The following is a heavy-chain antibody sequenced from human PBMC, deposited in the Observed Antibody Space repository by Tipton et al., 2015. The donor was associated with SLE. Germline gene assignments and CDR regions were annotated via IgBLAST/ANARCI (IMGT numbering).Heavy chain of an antibody. V-gene: IGHV4-59*11. J-gene: IGHJ2*01. Sequence: TLSLTCTVSGASFSTHSWSWIRQPPGKGLEWFGYFSYTGNTNFNPSLTSRVPMSVATSKNQFSLRLTSVTAADTAMYYCARDSAVNFWYFDLWGRGTLVTVSS. CDR1: GASFSTHS. CDR2: FSYTGNT. CDR3: ARDSAVNFWYFDL.